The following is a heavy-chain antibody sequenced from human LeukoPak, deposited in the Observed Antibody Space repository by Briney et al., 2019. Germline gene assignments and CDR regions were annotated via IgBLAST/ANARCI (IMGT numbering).Heavy chain of an antibody. Sequence: ASVKVSCKVSGYTFSGYYIHRVRQAPGQGLEWMGWISPGTGGTNYAQKFQGRVTMTRDTSIATVYLEVNSLTSDDTAVYFCATIRTSAAALGQGTLVTVSS. D-gene: IGHD6-13*01. J-gene: IGHJ5*02. CDR3: ATIRTSAAA. CDR2: ISPGTGGT. V-gene: IGHV1-2*02. CDR1: GYTFSGYY.